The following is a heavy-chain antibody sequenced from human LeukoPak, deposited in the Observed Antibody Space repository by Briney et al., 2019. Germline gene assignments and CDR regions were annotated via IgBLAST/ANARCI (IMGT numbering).Heavy chain of an antibody. D-gene: IGHD3-10*01. J-gene: IGHJ4*02. V-gene: IGHV3-74*01. CDR2: INSDGSST. CDR3: AMVRGVIGSFDY. CDR1: GFTFSSYW. Sequence: PGGSLRLSCAASGFTFSSYWMHWVRQAPGKGLVWVSRINSDGSSTSYADSVKGRFTISRDNAKNTLYLQMNSLRAEDTAVYYCAMVRGVIGSFDYWGQGTLVTFSS.